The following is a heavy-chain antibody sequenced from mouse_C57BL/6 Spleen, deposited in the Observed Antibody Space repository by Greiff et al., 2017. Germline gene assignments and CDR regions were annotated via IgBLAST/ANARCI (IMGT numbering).Heavy chain of an antibody. Sequence: EVKLVESGGGLVQPKGSLKLSCAASGFSFNTYAMNWVRQAPGKGLEWVARIRSKSNNYATYYADSVKDRFTISRDDSESMLYLQMNNLKTEDTAMYYCVRPTEAMDYWGQGTSVTVSS. CDR1: GFSFNTYA. V-gene: IGHV10-1*01. J-gene: IGHJ4*01. CDR3: VRPTEAMDY. CDR2: IRSKSNNYAT.